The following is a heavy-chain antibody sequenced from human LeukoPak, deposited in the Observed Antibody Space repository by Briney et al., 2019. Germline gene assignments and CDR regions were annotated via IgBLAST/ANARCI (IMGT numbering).Heavy chain of an antibody. Sequence: ASVKVSCKASRNTFNRYAINWVRQAPGQGLEWMGWINTYTGKPTYAQGFTGRFAFSLDTSVSTAYLQINSLRAEDTAVYYCARDHFGTTGGWGQGTLVTVSS. CDR2: INTYTGKP. CDR3: ARDHFGTTGG. D-gene: IGHD1-1*01. V-gene: IGHV7-4-1*02. CDR1: RNTFNRYA. J-gene: IGHJ4*02.